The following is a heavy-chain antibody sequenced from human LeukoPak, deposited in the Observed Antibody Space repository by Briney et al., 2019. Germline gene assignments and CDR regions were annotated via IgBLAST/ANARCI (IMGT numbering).Heavy chain of an antibody. D-gene: IGHD6-13*01. V-gene: IGHV3-23*01. CDR3: AKDPFTIAAAESWFDP. CDR2: ISGSGGST. CDR1: GFTFSSYA. Sequence: GGSLRLSCAASGFTFSSYAMSWVRQAPGKGLEWVSAISGSGGSTYYADSVKGRFTISRNSSKNTLYLQMNSLRAEDTAVYYCAKDPFTIAAAESWFDPWGQGTLVTVSS. J-gene: IGHJ5*02.